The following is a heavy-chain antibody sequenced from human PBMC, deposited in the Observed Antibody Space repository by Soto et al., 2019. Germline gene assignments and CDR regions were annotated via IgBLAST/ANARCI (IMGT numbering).Heavy chain of an antibody. CDR1: GGTFSSHS. J-gene: IGHJ4*02. CDR3: AREVGYGDFSAALLD. Sequence: VQLMQSGAEVKQPGSSVKGSCKAYGGTFSSHSLNWMRQAPGQGLEWMGGIITLLGTANYAQNFQGRVTITADESTSTAYMELNSLRADDTAVYYCAREVGYGDFSAALLDWGQGALVTVSS. D-gene: IGHD4-17*01. CDR2: IITLLGTA. V-gene: IGHV1-69*01.